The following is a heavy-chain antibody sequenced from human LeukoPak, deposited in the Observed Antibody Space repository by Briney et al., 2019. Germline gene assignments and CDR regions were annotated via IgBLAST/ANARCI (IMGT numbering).Heavy chain of an antibody. V-gene: IGHV1-18*01. CDR3: ARDYLPHVPLDY. CDR2: ISAYNGNT. J-gene: IGHJ4*02. Sequence: ASVKVSCKASGYTFTSYAMHWVRQAPGQRLEWMGWISAYNGNTNYAQKLQGRVTMTTDTSTSTAYMELRSLRSDDTAVYYCARDYLPHVPLDYWGQGTLVTVSS. CDR1: GYTFTSYA.